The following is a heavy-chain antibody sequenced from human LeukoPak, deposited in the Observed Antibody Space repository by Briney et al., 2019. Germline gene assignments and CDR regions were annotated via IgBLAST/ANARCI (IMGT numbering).Heavy chain of an antibody. CDR1: GFTFSSYG. CDR2: IRYDGSNK. V-gene: IGHV3-30*02. D-gene: IGHD3-22*01. J-gene: IGHJ3*02. Sequence: GGSLRLSCAASGFTFSSYGMHWVRQAPGKGLEWVAFIRYDGSNKYYADSVKGRFTISRDNAKNSLYLQMNSLRAEDMALYYCAKDAYYDSTNAFDIWGQGTMVTVSS. CDR3: AKDAYYDSTNAFDI.